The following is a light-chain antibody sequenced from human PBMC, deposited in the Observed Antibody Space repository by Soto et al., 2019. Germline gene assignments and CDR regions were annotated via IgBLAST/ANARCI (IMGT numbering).Light chain of an antibody. CDR2: AAS. J-gene: IGKJ2*01. CDR3: QQSLTIPYT. CDR1: QTISTH. Sequence: DIQMTQSPSSLSASVRDRVTITCRASQTISTHLNWYQQKPGKAPKLLIYAASTLQTGVPSRFSGSGSGTDFTLTINSLQPEDFGPYYFQQSLTIPYTFGQGTKLEIK. V-gene: IGKV1-39*01.